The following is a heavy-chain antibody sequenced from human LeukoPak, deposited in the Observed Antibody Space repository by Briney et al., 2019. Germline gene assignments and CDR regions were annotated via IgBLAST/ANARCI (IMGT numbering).Heavy chain of an antibody. J-gene: IGHJ4*02. Sequence: PSETLSLTCTVSGASISSYYWSWIRQPAGKGLEWIGRIYYCGNTNYNPSLKSRISVSVDASKNQVSLKVSDVAAADTAVDYCARDGGSGWFDYWGQGTLVTVSS. CDR3: ARDGGSGWFDY. CDR1: GASISSYY. CDR2: IYYCGNT. V-gene: IGHV4-4*07. D-gene: IGHD6-19*01.